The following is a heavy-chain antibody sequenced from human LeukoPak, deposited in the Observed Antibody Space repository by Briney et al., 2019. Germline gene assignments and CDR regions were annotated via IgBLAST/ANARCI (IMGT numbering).Heavy chain of an antibody. Sequence: PSETLSLTCTVSGGSISSGDYYWSWIRQSPGKGLEWIGYIYYSGSTYYNPSLKSRVTISVDTSKNQFSLKLSFVTAADTAVYYCARVATIFGGAFDIWGQGTMVTVSS. CDR1: GGSISSGDYY. J-gene: IGHJ3*02. V-gene: IGHV4-30-4*01. CDR2: IYYSGST. D-gene: IGHD3-9*01. CDR3: ARVATIFGGAFDI.